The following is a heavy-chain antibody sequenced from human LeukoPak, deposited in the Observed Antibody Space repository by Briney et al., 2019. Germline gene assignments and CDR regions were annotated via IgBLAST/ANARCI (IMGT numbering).Heavy chain of an antibody. D-gene: IGHD6-6*01. Sequence: GALRLSCAASGITLSSHLIQWVRPTPGEGLVLGSRINTDGSSTTYADSVRGRFTISRDNAKNTLYLQMNSLRAEDTAVFYCARGYSSSYRIDYWGQGTLATVSS. CDR1: GITLSSHL. CDR3: ARGYSSSYRIDY. V-gene: IGHV3-74*01. J-gene: IGHJ4*02. CDR2: INTDGSST.